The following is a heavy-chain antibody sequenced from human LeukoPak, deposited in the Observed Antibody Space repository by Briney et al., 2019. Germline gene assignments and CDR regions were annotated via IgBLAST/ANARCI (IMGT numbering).Heavy chain of an antibody. D-gene: IGHD3-22*01. CDR2: IGYDGSNK. CDR1: GFTFSSYG. Sequence: PGGSLRLSCAASGFTFSSYGMHWVRQAPGKGLEWVAVIGYDGSNKYYADSVKGRFTISRDNSKNTLYLQMNSLRAEDTAVYYCARDYSTYYYDSSGYYYWGQGTLVTVSS. CDR3: ARDYSTYYYDSSGYYY. J-gene: IGHJ4*02. V-gene: IGHV3-33*01.